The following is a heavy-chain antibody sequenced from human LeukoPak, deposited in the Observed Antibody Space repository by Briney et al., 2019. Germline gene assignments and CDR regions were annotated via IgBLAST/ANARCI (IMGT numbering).Heavy chain of an antibody. Sequence: PSETLSLTCTVSGGSISSGSYYWSWIRQPAGKGLEWIGRICTSGSTNYNPSLKSRVTISVDTSKNQFSLKLSSVTAADTAVYYCAGADRGVIYYYGMDVWGQGTTVTVSS. D-gene: IGHD3-10*01. CDR3: AGADRGVIYYYGMDV. CDR1: GGSISSGSYY. CDR2: ICTSGST. J-gene: IGHJ6*02. V-gene: IGHV4-61*02.